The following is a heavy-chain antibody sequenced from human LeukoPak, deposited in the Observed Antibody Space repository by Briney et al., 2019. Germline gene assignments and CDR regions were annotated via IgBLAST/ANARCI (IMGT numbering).Heavy chain of an antibody. J-gene: IGHJ3*02. CDR2: ISYDGNNK. V-gene: IGHV3-30*14. CDR1: GFTFRTYA. Sequence: PATSLRLSCAASGFTFRTYAMHWVRQPPGKGLEWVTLISYDGNNKYYSDSVMGRFTISRDNSKNTLYLQMDSLRPEDTAVYYCARPRRSEGGSNLRPRYYGFDIWGQGTMITVSS. D-gene: IGHD5-24*01. CDR3: ARPRRSEGGSNLRPRYYGFDI.